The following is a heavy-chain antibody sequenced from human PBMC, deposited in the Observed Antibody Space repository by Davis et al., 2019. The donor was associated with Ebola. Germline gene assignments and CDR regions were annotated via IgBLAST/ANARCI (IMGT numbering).Heavy chain of an antibody. Sequence: PGGSLRLSCAAAGFSFTTYSMSWVRQAPGKGLEWVSAISGSGGSTYYADSVKGRFTISRDNSKNTLYLQMNSLRAEDTAVYYCAKISSTATTGYWGQGTLVTVSS. CDR2: ISGSGGST. V-gene: IGHV3-23*01. CDR1: GFSFTTYS. J-gene: IGHJ4*02. D-gene: IGHD4-17*01. CDR3: AKISSTATTGY.